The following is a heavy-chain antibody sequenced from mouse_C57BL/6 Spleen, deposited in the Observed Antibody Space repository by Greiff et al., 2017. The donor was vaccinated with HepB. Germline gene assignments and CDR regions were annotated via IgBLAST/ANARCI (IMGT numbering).Heavy chain of an antibody. D-gene: IGHD4-1*01. J-gene: IGHJ1*03. CDR1: GYTFTEYT. CDR3: AGHERGEELGHWYFDV. CDR2: FYPGSGSI. Sequence: VKLQESGAELVKPGASVKLSCKASGYTFTEYTIHWVKQRSGQGLEWIGWFYPGSGSIKYNEKFKDKATLTADKSSSTVYMELSRLTSEDSAVYFCAGHERGEELGHWYFDVWGTGTTVTVSS. V-gene: IGHV1-62-2*01.